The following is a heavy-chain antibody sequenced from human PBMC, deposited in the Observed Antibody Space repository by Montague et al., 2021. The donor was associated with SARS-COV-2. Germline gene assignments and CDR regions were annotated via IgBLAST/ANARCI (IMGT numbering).Heavy chain of an antibody. Sequence: SETLSLTCAVYGGSLSGYYWSWIRQPPGEGLEWIAEISHSGSTSYNPSLKSRVTISVDTSKNQFSLKLSSATAADTAVYYCARVTYRLLFVSRYYGMDVWGQGTTVTVSS. D-gene: IGHD2-21*01. CDR3: ARVTYRLLFVSRYYGMDV. CDR1: GGSLSGYY. J-gene: IGHJ6*02. V-gene: IGHV4-34*01. CDR2: ISHSGST.